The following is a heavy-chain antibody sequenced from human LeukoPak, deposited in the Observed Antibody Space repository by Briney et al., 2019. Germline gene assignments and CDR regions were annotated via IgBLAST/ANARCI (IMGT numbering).Heavy chain of an antibody. D-gene: IGHD5-12*01. J-gene: IGHJ4*02. CDR1: GYTFTSYG. Sequence: ASVKVSCKASGYTFTSYGMSWVRQATGQGLEWMGWMNPNSGSTGYAQKFQGRVTITRNTSISTAYMELSGLRSEDTAVYYCARGRSTGYPYYFEYWGQGTLVTVSS. CDR3: ARGRSTGYPYYFEY. V-gene: IGHV1-8*03. CDR2: MNPNSGST.